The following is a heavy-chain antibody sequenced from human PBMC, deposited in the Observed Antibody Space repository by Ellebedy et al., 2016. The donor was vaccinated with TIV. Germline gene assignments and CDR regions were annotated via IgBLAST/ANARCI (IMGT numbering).Heavy chain of an antibody. CDR1: GDSVSSESYF. D-gene: IGHD5-18*01. Sequence: GSLRLXXNVSGDSVSSESYFWTWIRQPPGKGLQWIGSFNYGGSTYYNPSLKSRVTISVDTSKNQFSLKLSSVTAADTAMYYCARHLGGGRAYNYGHDYWGQGTLVTVSS. CDR2: FNYGGST. CDR3: ARHLGGGRAYNYGHDY. J-gene: IGHJ4*02. V-gene: IGHV4-39*01.